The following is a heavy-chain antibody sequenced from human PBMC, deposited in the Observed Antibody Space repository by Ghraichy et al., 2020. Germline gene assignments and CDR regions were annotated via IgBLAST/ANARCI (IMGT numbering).Heavy chain of an antibody. J-gene: IGHJ4*02. V-gene: IGHV4-39*01. CDR2: IYYSGTT. CDR1: GGFINSFSYF. Sequence: SETLSLTCTVSGGFINSFSYFWAWIRQPPGKGLEWIGSIYYSGTTYYNPSLKSQVTISVDTSKNQFSLKVTSVTAADTAVYFCARHRLAAAGTSPYHFWGQGTLVTVSS. CDR3: ARHRLAAAGTSPYHF. D-gene: IGHD6-13*01.